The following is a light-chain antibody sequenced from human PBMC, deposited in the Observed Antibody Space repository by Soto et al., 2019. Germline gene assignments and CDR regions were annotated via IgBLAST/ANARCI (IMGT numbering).Light chain of an antibody. CDR1: QAIRND. CDR2: AAS. J-gene: IGKJ2*01. Sequence: AIQMTQSPSSLSASVGDSVTITCRASQAIRNDLGWYQQKPGKAPKLLIYAASTLQSGVSSRFSGSGSGTDSTLTISSLQPEDFATYYCLQDYNYPHTFGQGTKLEIK. CDR3: LQDYNYPHT. V-gene: IGKV1-6*01.